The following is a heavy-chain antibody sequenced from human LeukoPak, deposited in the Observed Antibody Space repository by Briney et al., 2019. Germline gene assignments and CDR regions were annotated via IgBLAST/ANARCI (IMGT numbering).Heavy chain of an antibody. CDR2: ISYDGSNE. Sequence: GGSLRLSCAASGFTFSSYAMHWVRQAPGKGLEWLAVISYDGSNEYYADSVKGRFTISRDNSKNTLYLQMNSLRAEDTAVYHCAKDLIYYFDYWGQGTPVTVSS. D-gene: IGHD3-3*02. CDR3: AKDLIYYFDY. CDR1: GFTFSSYA. J-gene: IGHJ4*02. V-gene: IGHV3-30*04.